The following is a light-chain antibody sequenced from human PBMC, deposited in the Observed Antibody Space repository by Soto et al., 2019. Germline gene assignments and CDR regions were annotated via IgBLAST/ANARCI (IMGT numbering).Light chain of an antibody. Sequence: IVLTPAPGTLSLSPGKRATLSCRAGQSVSSNYLAWYQQKPGQAPRLLIYAASSRATGIPDRFSGSGSGTDFILTIDGLEPEDFVVYYCQQYGYSPITFGQGARLDIK. CDR2: AAS. CDR3: QQYGYSPIT. CDR1: QSVSSNY. V-gene: IGKV3-20*01. J-gene: IGKJ5*01.